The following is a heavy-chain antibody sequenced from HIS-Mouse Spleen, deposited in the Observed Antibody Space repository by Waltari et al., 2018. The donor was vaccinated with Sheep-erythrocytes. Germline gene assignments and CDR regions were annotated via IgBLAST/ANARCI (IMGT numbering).Heavy chain of an antibody. Sequence: EVQLVESGGGLVKPGGSLRLSCAASGFTFSSYSMNWVRQAPGKGLWGVSSIRSSSSYIYYADSVKGRFTISRDNAKNSLYLQMNSLRAEDTAVYYCARVASGATFDYWGQGTLVTVSS. D-gene: IGHD1-26*01. CDR2: IRSSSSYI. J-gene: IGHJ4*02. CDR3: ARVASGATFDY. CDR1: GFTFSSYS. V-gene: IGHV3-21*01.